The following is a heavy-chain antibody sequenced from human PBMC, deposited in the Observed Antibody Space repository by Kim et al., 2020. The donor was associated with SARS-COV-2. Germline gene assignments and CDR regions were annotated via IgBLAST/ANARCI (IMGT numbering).Heavy chain of an antibody. CDR2: ISPSGSTI. J-gene: IGHJ4*02. D-gene: IGHD6-19*01. Sequence: GGSLRLSCAASGFTFSSYEMNWVRQAPGKGLEWVSYISPSGSTIKYADSVKGRFTLSRDNAKNSLYLQMNSLRAEDTAVYYCARESDVAGNDYWGQGTLVTVSS. V-gene: IGHV3-48*03. CDR1: GFTFSSYE. CDR3: ARESDVAGNDY.